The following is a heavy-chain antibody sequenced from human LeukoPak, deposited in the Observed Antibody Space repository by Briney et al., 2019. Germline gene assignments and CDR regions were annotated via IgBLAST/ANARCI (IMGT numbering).Heavy chain of an antibody. CDR3: ARDSHSLAAAGTSDY. CDR1: GFTFSNFA. J-gene: IGHJ4*02. Sequence: GGSLRLSCAASGFTFSNFAMSWVRQAPGKGLEWVSSMSGVGVSTYYADSVKGRFTISRDNAKNTLYLQMNSLRAEDTAVYYCARDSHSLAAAGTSDYWGQGTLATVSS. V-gene: IGHV3-23*01. D-gene: IGHD6-13*01. CDR2: MSGVGVST.